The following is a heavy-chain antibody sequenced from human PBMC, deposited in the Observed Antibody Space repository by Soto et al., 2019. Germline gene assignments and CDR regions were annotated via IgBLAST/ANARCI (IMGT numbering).Heavy chain of an antibody. CDR3: VRRTWATDV. CDR2: IFHSGNT. D-gene: IGHD5-12*01. CDR1: SGSIDTTNW. J-gene: IGHJ6*02. V-gene: IGHV4-4*02. Sequence: PSETLSLTCAVSSGSIDTTNWWSWVLQPPGKGLEWIGEIFHSGNTYYNPSLASRVTISVGTSKNQFSQDLRSVTAADTVVYFFVRRTWATDVWGPGTTVTVS.